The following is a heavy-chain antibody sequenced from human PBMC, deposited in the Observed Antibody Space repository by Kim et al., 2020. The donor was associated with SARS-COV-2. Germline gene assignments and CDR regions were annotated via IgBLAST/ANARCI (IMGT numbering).Heavy chain of an antibody. J-gene: IGHJ6*02. V-gene: IGHV3-33*01. D-gene: IGHD3-10*01. Sequence: GGSLRLSCAASGFTFSSYGMHWVRQAPGKGLEWVAVIWYDGSNKYYADSVKGRFTISRDNSKNTLYLQMNSLRAEDTAVYYCARDYSYYGSGSRPYYYYYYGMDVWGQGTTVTVSS. CDR1: GFTFSSYG. CDR3: ARDYSYYGSGSRPYYYYYYGMDV. CDR2: IWYDGSNK.